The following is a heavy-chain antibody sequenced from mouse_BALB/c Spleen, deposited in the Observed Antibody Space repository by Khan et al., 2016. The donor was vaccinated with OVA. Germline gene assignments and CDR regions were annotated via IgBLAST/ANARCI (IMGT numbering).Heavy chain of an antibody. Sequence: VQLKQSGPGLVAPSQSLSITCTVSGFSLTSYGVHWVRQPPGKGLEWLGTIWAGGSTNYNSALMSRLSIIKYNSKSKVFLKMNSLQTDDTAIYYCAREVYYGNLYYFDYWGQGTALTVSS. J-gene: IGHJ2*01. CDR1: GFSLTSYG. D-gene: IGHD2-1*01. V-gene: IGHV2-9*02. CDR2: IWAGGST. CDR3: AREVYYGNLYYFDY.